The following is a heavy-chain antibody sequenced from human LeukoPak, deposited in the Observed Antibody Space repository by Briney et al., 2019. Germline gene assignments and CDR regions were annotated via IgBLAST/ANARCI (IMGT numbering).Heavy chain of an antibody. D-gene: IGHD3-10*01. CDR2: IWYDGSNK. Sequence: GGSLRLSCAASGFTFSSYGMHWVRQAPGKGLEWVAVIWYDGSNKYYADSVKGRFTISRDNSKNTLYLQMNSLRAEDTAVYYCARDSAQQDPWFGELSYFDYWGQGTLVTVSS. V-gene: IGHV3-33*01. J-gene: IGHJ4*02. CDR1: GFTFSSYG. CDR3: ARDSAQQDPWFGELSYFDY.